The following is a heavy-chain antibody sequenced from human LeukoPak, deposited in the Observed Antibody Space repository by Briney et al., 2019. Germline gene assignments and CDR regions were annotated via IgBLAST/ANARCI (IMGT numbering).Heavy chain of an antibody. D-gene: IGHD3-10*01. CDR3: ARIGVYYYGSGSYFNPPYYFDY. J-gene: IGHJ4*02. V-gene: IGHV4-38-2*02. Sequence: PSETLSLTCTVSGDSISSGNYWGWIRQPPGKGLEWIGSIYHTGSTYYNLSLKSRVTISVDTSKNQFSLKLSSVTAADTAVYYCARIGVYYYGSGSYFNPPYYFDYWGQGTLVTVSS. CDR1: GDSISSGNY. CDR2: IYHTGST.